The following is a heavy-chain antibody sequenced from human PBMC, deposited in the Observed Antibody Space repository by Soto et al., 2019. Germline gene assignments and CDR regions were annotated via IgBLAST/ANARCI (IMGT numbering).Heavy chain of an antibody. CDR3: ARDSVGATSAFDI. D-gene: IGHD1-26*01. J-gene: IGHJ3*02. CDR1: GFTFSSYG. CDR2: IWYDGSNK. V-gene: IGHV3-33*01. Sequence: QVQLAESGGGVVQPGRSLRLSCAASGFTFSSYGMHWVRQAPGKGLEWVAVIWYDGSNKYYADSVKGRFTISRDNSKNTLYLQMNSLRAEDTAVYYCARDSVGATSAFDIWGQGTMVTVSS.